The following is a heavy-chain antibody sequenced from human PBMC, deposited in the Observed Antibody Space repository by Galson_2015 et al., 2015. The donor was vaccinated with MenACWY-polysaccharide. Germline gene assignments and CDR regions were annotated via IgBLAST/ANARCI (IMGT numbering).Heavy chain of an antibody. J-gene: IGHJ3*02. D-gene: IGHD3-10*01. CDR2: MSDSGGRT. CDR1: GFTFSSYA. CDR3: AKGTASGSFSAFDI. Sequence: SLRLSCAASGFTFSSYAMNWVRQAPGKGLEWVSGMSDSGGRTYYADSVKGRFTISRDNSKNTVYLQMNNLRAEDTAVYYCAKGTASGSFSAFDIWGQGTMVTVSS. V-gene: IGHV3-23*01.